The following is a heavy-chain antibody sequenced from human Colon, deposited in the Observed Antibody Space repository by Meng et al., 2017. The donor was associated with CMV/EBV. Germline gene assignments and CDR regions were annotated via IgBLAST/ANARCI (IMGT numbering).Heavy chain of an antibody. D-gene: IGHD5-18*01. CDR2: ISSSSSPI. CDR3: AKGGVDTSMIYFYDMDV. J-gene: IGHJ6*02. Sequence: GESLKISCVDSGFIRNRSQIDGVRQAPGKGLEWVSYISSSSSPIYYADSVRGRFTISRDNAKKSLYLQMNSLRAEDSAVYYCAKGGVDTSMIYFYDMDVWGQGTTVTVSS. CDR1: GFIRNRSQ. V-gene: IGHV3-48*03.